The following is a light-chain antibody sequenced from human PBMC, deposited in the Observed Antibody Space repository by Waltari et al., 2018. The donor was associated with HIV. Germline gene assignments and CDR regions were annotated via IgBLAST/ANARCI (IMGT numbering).Light chain of an antibody. V-gene: IGLV2-23*02. CDR2: EVS. J-gene: IGLJ2*01. CDR1: SRDVGRSNL. Sequence: QSALTQPAPVSGSPGQSITIPRTGTSRDVGRSNLVPWYQQHPGKAPKRMIYEVSKRPSGVSNRFSGSKSGNTASLTISGLQAEDEADYYCCSYAGSSNLVFGGGTKLTVL. CDR3: CSYAGSSNLV.